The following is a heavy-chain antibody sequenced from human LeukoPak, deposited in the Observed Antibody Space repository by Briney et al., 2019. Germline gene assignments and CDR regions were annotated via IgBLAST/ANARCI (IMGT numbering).Heavy chain of an antibody. CDR1: GFTFSSYW. CDR3: ARGPKGPEYYDSSAPLGI. CDR2: IKQDGSEK. V-gene: IGHV3-7*03. J-gene: IGHJ3*02. Sequence: GGSLRLSCAASGFTFSSYWMSWVRQAPGKGLEWVANIKQDGSEKYYVDSVKGRFTISRDNAKNSLYLQMNSLRAEDTAVYYCARGPKGPEYYDSSAPLGIWGQGTMVTVSS. D-gene: IGHD3-22*01.